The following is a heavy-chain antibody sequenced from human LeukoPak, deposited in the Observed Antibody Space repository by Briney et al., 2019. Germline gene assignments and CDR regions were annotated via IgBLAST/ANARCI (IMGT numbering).Heavy chain of an antibody. Sequence: SETLSLTCTVSGGSVNNYYWSWVRQPAGKGLEWIGRIYASGTTRYNPSLQSRVTMSVDMSKNQFSLKLSSVTAADTALYYCARVTYSYMDVWGKGTTVTVSS. CDR1: GGSVNNYY. CDR2: IYASGTT. V-gene: IGHV4-4*07. J-gene: IGHJ6*03. CDR3: ARVTYSYMDV. D-gene: IGHD2-15*01.